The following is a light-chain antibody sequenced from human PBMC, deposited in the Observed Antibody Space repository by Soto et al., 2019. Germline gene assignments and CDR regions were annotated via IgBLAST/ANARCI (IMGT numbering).Light chain of an antibody. CDR1: TSDVGIYNL. CDR2: EVD. V-gene: IGLV2-23*02. Sequence: QSVLTQPASVSGSPGQSITISCSGTTSDVGIYNLVSWYEQHPGKAPKLVIYEVDKRPSGVSNRFSGCRSGNTASLTISGLESEDEAYYCCSSYAGSRWVFGGGTKLTVL. J-gene: IGLJ3*02. CDR3: SSYAGSRWV.